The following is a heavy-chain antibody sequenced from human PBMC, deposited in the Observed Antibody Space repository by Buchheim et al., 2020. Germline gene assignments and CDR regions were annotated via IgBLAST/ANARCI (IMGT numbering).Heavy chain of an antibody. V-gene: IGHV3-23*01. CDR3: AKSSGGRWLHYFQGPFFDY. Sequence: EVQLLESGGGLVQPGGSLRLSCAASGFTFSSYAMSWVRQAPGKGLEWVSAISGSGGSKYYADSVKGRFTISRDNSKNTLYLQMNSLRAEDTAVYYWAKSSGGRWLHYFQGPFFDYWGQGTL. CDR2: ISGSGGSK. CDR1: GFTFSSYA. D-gene: IGHD5-24*01. J-gene: IGHJ4*02.